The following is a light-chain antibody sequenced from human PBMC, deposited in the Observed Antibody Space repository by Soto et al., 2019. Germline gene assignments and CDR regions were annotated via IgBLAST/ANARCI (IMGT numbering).Light chain of an antibody. CDR3: SSYTSSSPYV. CDR1: SSDVGGYNY. CDR2: DVS. J-gene: IGLJ1*01. Sequence: QSALTQPASVSGSPGQSITISCTGTSSDVGGYNYVSCYQQHPGKAPKLMLYDVSNRPSGVSNRFSGSKSGNTASLTISGLQAEDEADYYCSSYTSSSPYVFGTGTKVTVL. V-gene: IGLV2-14*01.